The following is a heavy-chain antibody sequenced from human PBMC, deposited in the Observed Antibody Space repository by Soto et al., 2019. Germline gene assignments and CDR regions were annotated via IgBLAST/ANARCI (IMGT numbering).Heavy chain of an antibody. CDR1: GFTFRTYT. J-gene: IGHJ6*02. D-gene: IGHD2-15*01. CDR2: IRGFSPYT. V-gene: IGHV3-21*01. Sequence: GGSLRLSCVASGFTFRTYTMNWVRQAPGKXLGWVSGIRGFSPYTFYAESVKGRFTISRDNAKNSLYLQMNSLGVEDTAVYYCARDRGYDAHDYYYNAMDVWGQGTTVTVSS. CDR3: ARDRGYDAHDYYYNAMDV.